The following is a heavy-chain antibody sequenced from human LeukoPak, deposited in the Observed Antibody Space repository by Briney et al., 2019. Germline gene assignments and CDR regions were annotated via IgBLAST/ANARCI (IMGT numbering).Heavy chain of an antibody. CDR2: INSDGSST. CDR1: GFTFSRYC. Sequence: GGSLRLSCAASGFTFSRYCMHWVRQAPGKGLVWVSRINSDGSSTTYADSVKGRFTISRDNAKNTLYLQMNSLKVEDTAVYFCTRVFMVDESSSSGYWGQGTLVTVSS. J-gene: IGHJ4*02. D-gene: IGHD6-13*01. V-gene: IGHV3-74*01. CDR3: TRVFMVDESSSSGY.